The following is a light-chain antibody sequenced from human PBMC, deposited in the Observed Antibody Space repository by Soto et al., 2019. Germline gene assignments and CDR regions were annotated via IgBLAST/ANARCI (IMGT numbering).Light chain of an antibody. CDR3: RQYGSSPRT. J-gene: IGKJ1*01. Sequence: EIVLTQSTGTLSLSPGERAALSCRASRSLSSTSLAWYQQRPGQAPRLLIYDVSSRATGIPDRFSGSGSGTDFTLTINRLEPDDFAVYYCRQYGSSPRTFGQWTKVEI. V-gene: IGKV3-20*01. CDR1: RSLSSTS. CDR2: DVS.